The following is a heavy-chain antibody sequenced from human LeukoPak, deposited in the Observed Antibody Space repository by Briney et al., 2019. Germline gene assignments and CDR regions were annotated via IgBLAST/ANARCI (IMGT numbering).Heavy chain of an antibody. Sequence: SETLSLTCTVSGGSITTYYWSWIRQPAGKGLEWIGRIYSSGSTDYNPSLKSRVTMSIDTSKNQFSLKMSTVTAADTAMYYCARGPPPDFDYWGQGTLVTVSS. CDR3: ARGPPPDFDY. J-gene: IGHJ4*02. CDR2: IYSSGST. CDR1: GGSITTYY. V-gene: IGHV4-4*07.